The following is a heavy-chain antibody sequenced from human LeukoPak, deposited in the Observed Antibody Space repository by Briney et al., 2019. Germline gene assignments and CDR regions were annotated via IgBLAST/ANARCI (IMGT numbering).Heavy chain of an antibody. CDR3: ASQPSSTKGDY. V-gene: IGHV4-30-4*08. J-gene: IGHJ4*02. D-gene: IGHD2-2*01. CDR2: IYYSGST. CDR1: GGSISSGDYY. Sequence: PSETLSLTCTVSGGSISSGDYYWSWIRQPRGKGLEWIGYIYYSGSTYYNPSLKSRVTISVDTSKNQFSLKLSSVTAADTAVYYCASQPSSTKGDYWGQGTLVTVSS.